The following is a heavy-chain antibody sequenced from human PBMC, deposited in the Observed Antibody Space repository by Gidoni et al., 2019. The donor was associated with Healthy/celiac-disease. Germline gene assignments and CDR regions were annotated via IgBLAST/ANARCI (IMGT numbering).Heavy chain of an antibody. V-gene: IGHV3-30*04. D-gene: IGHD5-12*01. J-gene: IGHJ5*02. CDR1: GFTFSGYA. Sequence: QVQLVETGGGAGQPGRSLRTSCAGSGFTFSGYAMHWVRQAPGKGLEWVAVISYDRSYIYYADSVKGRFTISRDNSKNSLYLQMNSLRAEDTAVYYFARDLPYSGYAFCFDPWGQGTLVTVSS. CDR3: ARDLPYSGYAFCFDP. CDR2: ISYDRSYI.